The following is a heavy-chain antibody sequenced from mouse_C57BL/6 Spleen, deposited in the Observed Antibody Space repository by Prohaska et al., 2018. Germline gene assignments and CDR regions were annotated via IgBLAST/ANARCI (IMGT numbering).Heavy chain of an antibody. Sequence: QIQLQQSGPELVKPGASVKISCKASGYTFTDYYINWVKQRPGQGLEWIGWIYPGSGNTKDNEKLKGKATLTVDTASSTAYMQLSSLTTEDYAVYFCARRPYWYYFDYWGQGTTLTVSS. CDR2: IYPGSGNT. J-gene: IGHJ2*01. CDR1: GYTFTDYY. CDR3: ARRPYWYYFDY. D-gene: IGHD2-10*01. V-gene: IGHV1-84*01.